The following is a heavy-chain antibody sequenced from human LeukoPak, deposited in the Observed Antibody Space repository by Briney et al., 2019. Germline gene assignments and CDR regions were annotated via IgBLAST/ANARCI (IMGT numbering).Heavy chain of an antibody. Sequence: GGSLRLSCAASGXTFSSYGIHWVRQAPGKGLEWVAVIWHDGRNEYYAASVKGCFTIFRDNSKNTVLLQMNSLRAEDTAIYYCARDWGSDEAIDYWGQGTLVTVSS. D-gene: IGHD2-21*02. CDR1: GXTFSSYG. CDR3: ARDWGSDEAIDY. V-gene: IGHV3-33*01. J-gene: IGHJ4*02. CDR2: IWHDGRNE.